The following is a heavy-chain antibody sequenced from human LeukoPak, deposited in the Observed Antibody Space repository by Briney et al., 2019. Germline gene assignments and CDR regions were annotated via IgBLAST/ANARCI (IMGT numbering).Heavy chain of an antibody. CDR3: ARDRQWLGSFDY. CDR1: GFTFSSYG. V-gene: IGHV3-30*02. J-gene: IGHJ4*02. D-gene: IGHD6-19*01. CDR2: VRYDGSNK. Sequence: GGSLRLSCAASGFTFSSYGMHWVRQAPGKGLEWVAFVRYDGSNKYYADSVKGRFTISRDNSKNTLYLQMNSLRAEDTAVYYCARDRQWLGSFDYWGQGTLVTVSS.